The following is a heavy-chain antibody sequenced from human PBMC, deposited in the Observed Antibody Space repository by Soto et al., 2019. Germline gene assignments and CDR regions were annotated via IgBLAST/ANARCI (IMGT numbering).Heavy chain of an antibody. J-gene: IGHJ4*02. D-gene: IGHD6-6*01. CDR2: ISSGAITI. Sequence: LGLSCAASGFTFSEYYINWIRQAPGKGLEWVSYISSGAITIYYADSVKGRFTISMDNAKNSLYLQMNSLRAEDTAVYYCAGKYSSSSVECWGQGTLVTV. CDR3: AGKYSSSSVEC. V-gene: IGHV3-11*01. CDR1: GFTFSEYY.